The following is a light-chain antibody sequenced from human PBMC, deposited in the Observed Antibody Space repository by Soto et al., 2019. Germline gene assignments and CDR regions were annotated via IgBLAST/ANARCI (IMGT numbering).Light chain of an antibody. J-gene: IGKJ5*01. Sequence: EIVLTQSPATLSLSPGERATLSCRASQSVSSYLAWYQQKPGQAPRLLLYGVSNRATGIPDRFNASGSGTDFTLTITKLEPEDFAVYYCQQYGSSPTFGQGTRLEI. V-gene: IGKV3-20*01. CDR1: QSVSSY. CDR2: GVS. CDR3: QQYGSSPT.